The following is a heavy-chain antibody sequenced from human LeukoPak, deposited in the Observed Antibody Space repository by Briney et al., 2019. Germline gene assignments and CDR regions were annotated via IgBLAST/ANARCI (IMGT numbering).Heavy chain of an antibody. D-gene: IGHD1-26*01. Sequence: GGSLRLSCAASGFTFSNYEMNWVRQAPGKGLEWVSYINGGGANIYYADSVQGRFAISRDNAKNSLYLQMNNLRVEDTAVYYCARLLIVGTNYDYWGQGTLVTVSS. CDR1: GFTFSNYE. CDR3: ARLLIVGTNYDY. J-gene: IGHJ4*02. V-gene: IGHV3-48*03. CDR2: INGGGANI.